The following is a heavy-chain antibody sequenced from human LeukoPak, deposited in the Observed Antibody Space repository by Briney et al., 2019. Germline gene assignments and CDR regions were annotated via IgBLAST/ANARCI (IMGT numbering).Heavy chain of an antibody. V-gene: IGHV4-59*01. D-gene: IGHD1-14*01. CDR1: GGSISSYY. CDR2: IYYNGST. Sequence: SETLSLTCTVSGGSISSYYWSWIRQPPGKGLEWIGYIYYNGSTNYSPSLKSRVTISVNTSKNQFSLKLSSATAADTAVYYCAAVARTLVFDYWGQGTLVTVSS. CDR3: AAVARTLVFDY. J-gene: IGHJ4*02.